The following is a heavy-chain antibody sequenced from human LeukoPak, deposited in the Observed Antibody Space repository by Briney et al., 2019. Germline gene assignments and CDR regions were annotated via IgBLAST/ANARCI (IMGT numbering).Heavy chain of an antibody. CDR3: ARSTPVTYYFDY. CDR2: IYHSGSA. V-gene: IGHV4-30-2*01. D-gene: IGHD4-17*01. Sequence: SETLSLTCAVSGGSISSSGYSWSWIRQPLGKGLEWIGYIYHSGSAYYNPSLKSRVTMSVDRSKNQFSLNLSSVTAADTAVYYCARSTPVTYYFDYWGQGTLVTVSP. CDR1: GGSISSSGYS. J-gene: IGHJ4*02.